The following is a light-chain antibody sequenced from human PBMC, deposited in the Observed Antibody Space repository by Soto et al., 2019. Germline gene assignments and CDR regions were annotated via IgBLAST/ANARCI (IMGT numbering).Light chain of an antibody. Sequence: EIVLTQSPGTLSLSPGERATLSFRTSQSVSNNYLAWYQQKPGQAPRLLIYGSSSRSTGIPDRFSGSGSGTDFTLSISRLEHEDFAVYYCQQHSXLWTFGQGTNV. V-gene: IGKV3-20*01. CDR2: GSS. CDR1: QSVSNNY. J-gene: IGKJ1*01. CDR3: QQHSXLWT.